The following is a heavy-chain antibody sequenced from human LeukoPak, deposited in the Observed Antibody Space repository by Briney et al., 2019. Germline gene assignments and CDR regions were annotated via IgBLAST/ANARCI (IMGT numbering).Heavy chain of an antibody. Sequence: GESLKISCKGSGYSFTSYWIGRVRQMPGKGLEWMGIIYPGDSDTRYSPSFQSQVTISADKSISTAYLQWSSLKASDTARYYCARLPGGCIGGNCYSDAFDIWGQGTMVAVSS. CDR2: IYPGDSDT. V-gene: IGHV5-51*01. CDR1: GYSFTSYW. CDR3: ARLPGGCIGGNCYSDAFDI. J-gene: IGHJ3*02. D-gene: IGHD2-15*01.